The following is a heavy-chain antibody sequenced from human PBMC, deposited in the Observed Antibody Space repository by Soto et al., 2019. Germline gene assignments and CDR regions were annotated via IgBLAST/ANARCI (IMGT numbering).Heavy chain of an antibody. J-gene: IGHJ4*02. CDR1: GFTFSSYG. CDR3: AKEIRGSGWYLDY. CDR2: ISYDGSDK. D-gene: IGHD6-19*01. Sequence: SLRLSCAASGFTFSSYGMHWVRQAPGKGLEWVAVISYDGSDKYYADSVQGRFAISRDNSKNTLYLQINSLRTEDTAVYYCAKEIRGSGWYLDYWGQGTLVTVSS. V-gene: IGHV3-30*18.